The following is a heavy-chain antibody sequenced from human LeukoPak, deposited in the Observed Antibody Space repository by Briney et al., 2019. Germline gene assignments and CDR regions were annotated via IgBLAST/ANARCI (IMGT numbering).Heavy chain of an antibody. D-gene: IGHD2-2*01. CDR1: GGSFSGYY. CDR3: ARHVRYWNIVVVPAAPHDAFDT. V-gene: IGHV4-34*01. J-gene: IGHJ3*02. Sequence: KTSETLSLTCAVYGGSFSGYYWSWIRQPPGKGLEWIGEINHSGSTNYNPSLKSRVTISVDTSKNQFSLKLSSVTAADTAVYYCARHVRYWNIVVVPAAPHDAFDTWGQGTMVTVSS. CDR2: INHSGST.